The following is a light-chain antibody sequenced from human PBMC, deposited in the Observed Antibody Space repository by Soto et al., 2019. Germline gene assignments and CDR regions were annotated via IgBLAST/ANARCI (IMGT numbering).Light chain of an antibody. V-gene: IGKV1-39*01. CDR2: GVG. Sequence: DILMTQSPSSLSASVGDRVTITCRASQTISSYLHWYQQRPGRAPRLLVLGVGTLQSGVPSRFSGSGSGTEFTLPISSLQPEDFATYYCQQGFSTPWTFGQGTQVEVK. CDR3: QQGFSTPWT. CDR1: QTISSY. J-gene: IGKJ1*01.